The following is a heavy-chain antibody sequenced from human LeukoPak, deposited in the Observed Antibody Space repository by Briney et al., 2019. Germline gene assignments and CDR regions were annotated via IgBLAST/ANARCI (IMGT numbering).Heavy chain of an antibody. CDR3: AKTLGYCSGGSCYSGVIDY. CDR1: GFTFSSYG. V-gene: IGHV3-23*01. J-gene: IGHJ4*02. D-gene: IGHD2-15*01. CDR2: ISGRGGNT. Sequence: GGSLRLSCAASGFTFSSYGMSWVRQAPGKGLEWVSVISGRGGNTNYADSVKGRFTISRDNSKNTLYLQMNSLRAEDTAVYYCAKTLGYCSGGSCYSGVIDYWGQGTLVTVSS.